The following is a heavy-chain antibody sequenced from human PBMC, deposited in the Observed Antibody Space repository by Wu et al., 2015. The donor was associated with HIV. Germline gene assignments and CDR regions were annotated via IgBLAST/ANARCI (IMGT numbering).Heavy chain of an antibody. Sequence: QVQLVQSGAEVKKPGSSVKVSCKASGGTFSSYAISWVRQAPGQGLEWMGRIIPIFGTANYAQKFQGRVTITADESTSTAYMELSSLRSEDTAVYYCARALGSFVVAYYYGMDVWGQGTTVTVSS. CDR3: ARALGSFVVAYYYGMDV. CDR1: GGTFSSYA. V-gene: IGHV1-69*13. J-gene: IGHJ6*02. D-gene: IGHD2-21*01. CDR2: IIPIFGTA.